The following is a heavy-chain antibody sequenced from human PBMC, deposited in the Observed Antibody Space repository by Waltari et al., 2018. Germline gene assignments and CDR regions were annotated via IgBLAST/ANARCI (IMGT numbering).Heavy chain of an antibody. CDR3: ARRFVVVVAATPNNWFDP. J-gene: IGHJ5*02. V-gene: IGHV4-39*07. CDR2: IYYSGST. CDR1: GGSISSSSYY. Sequence: QLQLQESGPGLVKPSETLSLTCTVSGGSISSSSYYWGWIRQPPGKGLEWIGSIYYSGSTYYNPSLKSRVTISVDTSKNQFSLKLSSVTAADTAVYYCARRFVVVVAATPNNWFDPWGQGTLVTVSS. D-gene: IGHD2-15*01.